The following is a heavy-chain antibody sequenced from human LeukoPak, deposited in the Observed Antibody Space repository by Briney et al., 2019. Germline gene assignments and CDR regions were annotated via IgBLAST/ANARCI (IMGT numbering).Heavy chain of an antibody. Sequence: GGSLRLSCAASGFTFSSSSMNWVRLGPGKGLEWVSVISSDGNTYYPDSVKGRFTISRDNSRNTLSLQMHGLRADDTAVYYCARGQEQFSSPWQWGPRRKNFYYYGMDVWGQGTTVTVSS. CDR2: ISSDGNT. J-gene: IGHJ6*02. D-gene: IGHD6-19*01. CDR1: GFTFSSSS. CDR3: ARGQEQFSSPWQWGPRRKNFYYYGMDV. V-gene: IGHV3-66*01.